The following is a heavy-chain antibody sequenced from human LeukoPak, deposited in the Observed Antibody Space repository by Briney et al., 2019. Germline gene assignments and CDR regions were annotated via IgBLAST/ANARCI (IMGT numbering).Heavy chain of an antibody. V-gene: IGHV4-59*12. J-gene: IGHJ5*02. CDR1: GGSISSYY. CDR3: ARGEYSYGYIENWFDP. D-gene: IGHD5-18*01. Sequence: PSEALSLTCTVSGGSISSYYWSWIRQPPGKGLEWIGYISYSGSTNYNPSLKSRVTISVDTSKNQFSLKLSSVTAADTAVYYCARGEYSYGYIENWFDPWGQGTLVTVSS. CDR2: ISYSGST.